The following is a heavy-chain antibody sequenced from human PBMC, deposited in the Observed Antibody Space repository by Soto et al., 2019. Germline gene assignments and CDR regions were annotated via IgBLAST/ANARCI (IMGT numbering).Heavy chain of an antibody. J-gene: IGHJ5*02. CDR3: ARNRSSDNSGYYPSGFDP. CDR2: INVGNGNT. CDR1: GYTFTSYA. Sequence: QVQLVQSGAEVKKPGASVKVSCKASGYTFTSYAMHWVRQAPGQRLEWMGWINVGNGNTKYSQNFQGRVTITRDTSASTAYMELSSLTSEDTAGYYCARNRSSDNSGYYPSGFDPWGQGTLVTVSS. V-gene: IGHV1-3*01. D-gene: IGHD3-22*01.